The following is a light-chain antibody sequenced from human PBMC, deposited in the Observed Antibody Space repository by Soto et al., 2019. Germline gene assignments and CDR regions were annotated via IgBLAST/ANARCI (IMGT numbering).Light chain of an antibody. CDR1: SSDVGSYNF. CDR2: EVS. J-gene: IGLJ1*01. Sequence: QSALTQPASVSGSPGQSTTISCTGTSSDVGSYNFVSWYQHLPGKAPKPMIYEVSNRPSGVSDRFSGSKSGNTASLTISGLQAEDEAAYYCSSYTTSSNYVFGTGTKVTVL. CDR3: SSYTTSSNYV. V-gene: IGLV2-14*01.